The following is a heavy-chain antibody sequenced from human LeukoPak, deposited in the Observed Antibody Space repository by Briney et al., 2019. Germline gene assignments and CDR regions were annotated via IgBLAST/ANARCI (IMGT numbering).Heavy chain of an antibody. CDR3: TTDGYDIFDFDY. CDR1: GFTVSSSY. V-gene: IGHV3-15*07. CDR2: IKSKTDGGTT. D-gene: IGHD3-9*01. Sequence: GGSLRLSCAASGFTVSSSYMNWVRQAPGKGLEWVGRIKSKTDGGTTDYAAPVKGRFTISRDDSKNTLYLQMNSLKTEDTAVYYCTTDGYDIFDFDYWGQGTLVTVSS. J-gene: IGHJ4*02.